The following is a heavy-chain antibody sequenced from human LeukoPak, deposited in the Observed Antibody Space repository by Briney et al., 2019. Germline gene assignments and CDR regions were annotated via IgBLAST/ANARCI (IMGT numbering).Heavy chain of an antibody. CDR2: INHSGST. CDR3: ARDYYDSSGYQYLDAFDI. Sequence: SETLSLTCAVYGGSFSGYYWSWIRQPPGKGLEWIGEINHSGSTNYNPSLKSRVTISVDTSKNQFSLKLRSVTAADTAVYYCARDYYDSSGYQYLDAFDIWGQGTMVTVSS. CDR1: GGSFSGYY. D-gene: IGHD3-22*01. V-gene: IGHV4-34*01. J-gene: IGHJ3*02.